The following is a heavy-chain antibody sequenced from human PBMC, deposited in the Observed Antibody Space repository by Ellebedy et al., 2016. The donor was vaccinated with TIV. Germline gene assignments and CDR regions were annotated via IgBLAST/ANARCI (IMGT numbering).Heavy chain of an antibody. CDR1: GHSFNNCW. D-gene: IGHD2/OR15-2a*01. CDR3: GRLQTIDNYYFDY. Sequence: KVSCKGSGHSFNNCWIGWVRQMPGKGLEWMGNIYPDDSNTIYRPSFQRQVTLSADKSISTAYLQWSSLQAADTAMYYCGRLQTIDNYYFDYWGQGTLVTVSP. CDR2: IYPDDSNT. V-gene: IGHV5-51*01. J-gene: IGHJ4*02.